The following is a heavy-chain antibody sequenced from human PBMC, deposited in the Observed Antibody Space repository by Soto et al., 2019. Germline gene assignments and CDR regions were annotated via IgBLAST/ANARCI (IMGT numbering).Heavy chain of an antibody. D-gene: IGHD3-3*01. J-gene: IGHJ4*02. Sequence: PSETLSLTCTVSGGSISTGGYYWSWIRQYPGKGLEWLGYIDGSGYTFYNPSLQGRLTLSMDTSKNQFSLKLSSATAADTAVYFCARKQAGFFYGIDYWDQGTLVTVSS. CDR2: IDGSGYT. CDR3: ARKQAGFFYGIDY. CDR1: GGSISTGGYY. V-gene: IGHV4-31*03.